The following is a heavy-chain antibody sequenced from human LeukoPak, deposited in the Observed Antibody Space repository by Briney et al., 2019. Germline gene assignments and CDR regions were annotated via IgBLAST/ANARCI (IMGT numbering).Heavy chain of an antibody. V-gene: IGHV1-69*13. J-gene: IGHJ4*02. CDR2: IISIFTTA. CDR3: ARDFSRNYDILTGALRKDY. CDR1: GGTFSNSV. Sequence: SVKVSCKASGGTFSNSVINWVRQAPGQGLEWMGGIISIFTTANYAQKFQGRVTITADESTSTAYMELSSLRSDDTAVYYCARDFSRNYDILTGALRKDYWGQGTLVTVSS. D-gene: IGHD3-9*01.